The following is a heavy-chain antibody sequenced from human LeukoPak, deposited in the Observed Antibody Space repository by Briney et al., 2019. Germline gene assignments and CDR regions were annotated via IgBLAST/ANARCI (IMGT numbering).Heavy chain of an antibody. CDR1: GYSFPCYW. V-gene: IGHV5-51*01. CDR3: ARLTDAFDI. Sequence: GEALEISCKGPGYSFPCYWIGWGRPVPGKGLDWMGIIYPGDSDTRYSPYFQGQGPISADKSISTAYLQWSSVKASDTDMYYCARLTDAFDIWGQGTMVTVSS. J-gene: IGHJ3*02. CDR2: IYPGDSDT.